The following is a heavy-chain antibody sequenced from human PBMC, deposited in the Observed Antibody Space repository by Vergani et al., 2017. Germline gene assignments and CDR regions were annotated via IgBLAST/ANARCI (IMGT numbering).Heavy chain of an antibody. CDR3: AXDLPPVAPWYYYYCMDV. CDR2: ISAYNGNT. Sequence: QVQLVQSGAEVKKPGASVKVSCKASGYTFTSYGISWVRQAPGQGLEWMGWISAYNGNTNYAQKLQGRVTMTTDTSTSTAYMELRSLRSDDTAVYYGAXDLPPVAPWYYYYCMDVWGQGTTVTVSS. J-gene: IGHJ6*02. CDR1: GYTFTSYG. D-gene: IGHD4-23*01. V-gene: IGHV1-18*01.